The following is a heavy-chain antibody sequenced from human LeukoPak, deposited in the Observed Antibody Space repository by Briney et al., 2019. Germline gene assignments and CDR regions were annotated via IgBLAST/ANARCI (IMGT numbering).Heavy chain of an antibody. CDR2: ITSSKSYI. D-gene: IGHD2-2*01. CDR3: ARDRGGYCSSTSCYQGWFDP. J-gene: IGHJ5*02. Sequence: GGSLRLSCAASGFTFSSYSMNWVRQAPGKGLEWVSSITSSKSYIYYADSVKGPFTISRDNAKNSLYLQMNSLRAEDTAVYYCARDRGGYCSSTSCYQGWFDPWGQGTLVTVSS. V-gene: IGHV3-21*01. CDR1: GFTFSSYS.